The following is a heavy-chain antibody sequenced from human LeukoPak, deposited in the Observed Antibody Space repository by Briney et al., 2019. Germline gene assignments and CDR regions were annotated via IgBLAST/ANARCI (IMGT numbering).Heavy chain of an antibody. CDR1: GFTFSTYH. Sequence: GGSLRLSCTASGFTFSTYHMVWVRQAPGKGLECLSYISYDSTAIHYADSVRGRFAISRDNAQSSLCLQMNSLTAEDTAIYFCARVWQDYSNTDYWGQGTLVTVSS. V-gene: IGHV3-48*01. CDR2: ISYDSTAI. CDR3: ARVWQDYSNTDY. D-gene: IGHD4-11*01. J-gene: IGHJ4*02.